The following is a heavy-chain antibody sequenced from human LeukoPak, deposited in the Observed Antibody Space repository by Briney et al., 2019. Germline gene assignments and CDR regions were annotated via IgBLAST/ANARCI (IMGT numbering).Heavy chain of an antibody. V-gene: IGHV4-59*08. CDR3: ARHGRGSAGRITMVRGVIIPVYFDY. Sequence: PSETLSLTCTVSGGSISSYYWSWIRQPPGKGLEWIGYIYYSGSTNYNPSLKSRVTTSVDTSKNQFSLKLSSVTAADTAVYYCARHGRGSAGRITMVRGVIIPVYFDYWGQGTLVTVSS. J-gene: IGHJ4*02. CDR2: IYYSGST. CDR1: GGSISSYY. D-gene: IGHD3-10*01.